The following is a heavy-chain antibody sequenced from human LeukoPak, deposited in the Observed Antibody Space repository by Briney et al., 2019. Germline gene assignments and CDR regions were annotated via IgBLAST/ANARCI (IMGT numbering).Heavy chain of an antibody. CDR3: ARTDDFWSGYSDY. CDR2: MSSSGSYI. V-gene: IGHV3-21*01. CDR1: GFTFSSYA. D-gene: IGHD3-3*01. Sequence: GGSLRLSCAASGFTFSSYAMSWVRQAPGKGLEWVSSMSSSGSYIHYADSVKGRFTISRDIGKKSLYLQMNSLRAEDTAVYFCARTDDFWSGYSDYWGQGTLVTVSS. J-gene: IGHJ4*02.